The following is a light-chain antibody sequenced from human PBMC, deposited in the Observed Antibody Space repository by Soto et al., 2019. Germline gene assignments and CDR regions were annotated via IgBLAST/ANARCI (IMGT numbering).Light chain of an antibody. CDR2: DAS. CDR3: QQYGSSPLT. CDR1: QSVSSNY. V-gene: IGKV3-20*01. J-gene: IGKJ4*01. Sequence: EIVLTQSPGTLSLSPGERATLSCRASQSVSSNYLAWYQQKPGQAPRLLIYDASSRATGIPDRISGSGSGTDFTLTISRLEPEDFVVYYCQQYGSSPLTLGGGTKVDIK.